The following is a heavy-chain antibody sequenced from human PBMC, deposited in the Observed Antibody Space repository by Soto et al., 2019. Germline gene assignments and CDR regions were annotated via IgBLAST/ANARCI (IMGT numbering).Heavy chain of an antibody. D-gene: IGHD5-12*01. CDR3: ARGRDGYNPTAFDI. V-gene: IGHV4-59*01. CDR2: IYYSGST. Sequence: SETLSLTCTVSGGSTSSCYWGRTRQPPGKGLEWIGYIYYSGSTNYNPSLKSRVTISVDTSKNQFSLKLSSVTAADTAVYYCARGRDGYNPTAFDIWGQGTMVT. J-gene: IGHJ3*02. CDR1: GGSTSSCY.